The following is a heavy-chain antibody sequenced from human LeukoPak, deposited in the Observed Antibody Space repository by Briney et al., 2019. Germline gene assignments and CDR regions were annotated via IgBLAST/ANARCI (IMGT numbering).Heavy chain of an antibody. CDR3: ARGLYGDYLDY. J-gene: IGHJ4*02. CDR1: GFTFSSYG. D-gene: IGHD4-17*01. Sequence: GGSLRLSCAASGFTFSSYGMHWVRQAPGKGLEWVAVIWYDGSNKYYADSVKGRFTISRDNSKNTLYLQMNSLRAEDTAVYYCARGLYGDYLDYWGQGTLVTVSS. CDR2: IWYDGSNK. V-gene: IGHV3-33*01.